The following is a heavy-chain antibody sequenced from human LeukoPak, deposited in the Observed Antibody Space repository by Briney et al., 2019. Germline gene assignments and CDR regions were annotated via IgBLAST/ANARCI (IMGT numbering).Heavy chain of an antibody. CDR1: GFTFSDYY. D-gene: IGHD6-13*01. CDR3: AKEHGGSSWYEDAFDI. Sequence: GGSLRLSCAASGFTFSDYYMTWIRQAPGKGLEWVSYITSAGTIYNADSMKGRFTISRDNAKNSLYLQMNSLRAEDTAVYYCAKEHGGSSWYEDAFDIWGQGTMVTVSS. V-gene: IGHV3-11*04. J-gene: IGHJ3*02. CDR2: ITSAGTI.